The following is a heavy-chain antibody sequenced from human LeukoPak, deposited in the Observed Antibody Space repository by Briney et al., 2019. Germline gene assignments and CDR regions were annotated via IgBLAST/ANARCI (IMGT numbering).Heavy chain of an antibody. CDR2: INSDGSSA. CDR3: ASHRVVRGVFDP. CDR1: GFTFSTYW. V-gene: IGHV3-74*01. D-gene: IGHD3-10*01. J-gene: IGHJ5*02. Sequence: AGGSLRLSCAAPGFTFSTYWMHWVRKAPGKGLFWFSRINSDGSSAAYADSVKGRFNISRDNAKNTLYLQMNSLRAEDTAVYYCASHRVVRGVFDPWGQGTLVTVSS.